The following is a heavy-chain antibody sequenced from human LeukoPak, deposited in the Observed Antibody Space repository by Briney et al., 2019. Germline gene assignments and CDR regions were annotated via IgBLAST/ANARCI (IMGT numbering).Heavy chain of an antibody. CDR1: GFTFSSYA. Sequence: GGSLRLSCAASGFTFSSYAMSWVRQAPGKGLEWVSYISSSGSTIYYADSVKGRFTISRDNAKNSLYLQMNSLRAEDTAVYYCARDDYVWGSYRTFDYWGQGTLVTVSS. V-gene: IGHV3-48*04. D-gene: IGHD3-16*02. CDR3: ARDDYVWGSYRTFDY. J-gene: IGHJ4*02. CDR2: ISSSGSTI.